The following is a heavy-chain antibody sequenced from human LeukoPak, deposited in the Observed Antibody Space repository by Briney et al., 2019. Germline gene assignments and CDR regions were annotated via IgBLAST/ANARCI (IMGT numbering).Heavy chain of an antibody. CDR1: GLTFSSHS. J-gene: IGHJ4*02. CDR3: VIESVYYDSSGYYNVLDY. V-gene: IGHV3-21*01. CDR2: ITSSSDYI. D-gene: IGHD3-22*01. Sequence: GGSLRLSCAASGLTFSSHSMNWVRQAPGKGLEWVSVITSSSDYIYYADSLKGRFTVSRHNAKNSLHLHVNTQRAQDTPVYYCVIESVYYDSSGYYNVLDYWGQGTLVTVSS.